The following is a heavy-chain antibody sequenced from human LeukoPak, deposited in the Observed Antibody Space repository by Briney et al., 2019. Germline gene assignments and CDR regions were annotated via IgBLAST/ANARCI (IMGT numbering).Heavy chain of an antibody. Sequence: GASVKISCTASVYTFTSYSIHWVRQAPGQSLEWIRWINAGNGNTKYSQKFQDRVTITRDTSASTAYMELSSLRSEDTAVFYCARGVASGVALYYYSPWGQGTLVTVSS. D-gene: IGHD3-10*01. J-gene: IGHJ5*02. CDR2: INAGNGNT. CDR1: VYTFTSYS. V-gene: IGHV1-3*01. CDR3: ARGVASGVALYYYSP.